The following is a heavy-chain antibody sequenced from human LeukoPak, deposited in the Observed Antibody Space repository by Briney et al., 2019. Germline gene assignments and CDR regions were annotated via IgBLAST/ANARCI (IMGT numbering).Heavy chain of an antibody. CDR3: ARDER. CDR2: INQDGSEK. Sequence: PGGSLRLSCVVSRLTINKSWMSWVRQAPGKGLEWAANINQDGSEKNYVDSVKGRFTISRDNAKNSLYLQLNSLRVEDTAVYYCARDERWGQGTLVTVSS. V-gene: IGHV3-7*01. D-gene: IGHD5-24*01. J-gene: IGHJ4*02. CDR1: RLTINKSW.